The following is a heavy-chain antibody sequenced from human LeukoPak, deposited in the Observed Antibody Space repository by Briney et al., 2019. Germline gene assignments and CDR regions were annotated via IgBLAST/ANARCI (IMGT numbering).Heavy chain of an antibody. J-gene: IGHJ5*02. CDR1: GDSVSSNSAA. V-gene: IGHV6-1*01. CDR2: TYYRSKWYN. D-gene: IGHD1-26*01. Sequence: SQTLSLTCVISGDSVSSNSAAWNWIRQSPSRGLEWLGRTYYRSKWYNDYAVSVKSRITINPDTSKNHFSLQLNSVTPEDTAVYYCAGGIHSGSRRFDPWGQGTLVTVSS. CDR3: AGGIHSGSRRFDP.